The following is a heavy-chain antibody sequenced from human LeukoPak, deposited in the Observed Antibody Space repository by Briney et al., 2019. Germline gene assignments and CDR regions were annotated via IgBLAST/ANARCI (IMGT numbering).Heavy chain of an antibody. D-gene: IGHD3-22*01. CDR1: GGSISSYY. Sequence: SETLSLTCTVSGGSISSYYWSWIRQPPGKGLEWIGYIYYSGSTNYNPSLKSRVTISVDTSKNQFSLKLSSVTAADTAVYYCARGVRYYDSSGYQDGAFDIWGQGTMVTVSS. J-gene: IGHJ3*02. V-gene: IGHV4-59*01. CDR3: ARGVRYYDSSGYQDGAFDI. CDR2: IYYSGST.